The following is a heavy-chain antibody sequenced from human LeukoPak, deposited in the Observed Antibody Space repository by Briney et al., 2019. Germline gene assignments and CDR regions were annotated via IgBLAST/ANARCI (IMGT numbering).Heavy chain of an antibody. CDR2: INHGGGT. CDR3: ARAGYGDYYYYYYMDV. J-gene: IGHJ6*03. CDR1: GGSFSNFY. D-gene: IGHD4-17*01. V-gene: IGHV4-34*01. Sequence: PSETLSLTCAVYGGSFSNFYWSWIRQPPGKGLEWIGEINHGGGTNYNPSLKSRVTIAVATSKNQFSLELSSVTAADTAVYYCARAGYGDYYYYYYMDVWGKGTTVTVSS.